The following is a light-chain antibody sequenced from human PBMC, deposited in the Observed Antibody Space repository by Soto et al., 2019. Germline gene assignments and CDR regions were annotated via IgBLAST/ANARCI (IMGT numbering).Light chain of an antibody. J-gene: IGKJ5*01. CDR3: QQRSNWPPSIT. CDR1: QSVTTY. CDR2: DAS. Sequence: EIVFTQSPSTLSLSPCERANISCRASQSVTTYLAWYQQKPGQAPRLLIYDASDRATGIPARFSGSGSGTDFTLTISSLEPEDFAVYYCQQRSNWPPSITFGQGTRLEIK. V-gene: IGKV3-11*01.